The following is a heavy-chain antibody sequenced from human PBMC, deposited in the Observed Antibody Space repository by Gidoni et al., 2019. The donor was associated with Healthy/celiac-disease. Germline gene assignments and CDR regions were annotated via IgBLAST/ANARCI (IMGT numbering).Heavy chain of an antibody. CDR1: GYTFTSYY. CDR2: INPSGGST. CDR3: ARNYGSGSYYLVWFDP. Sequence: QVQLVQSGAEVKKPGASVKVSCKASGYTFTSYYMHWVRQAPGQGLEWMGIINPSGGSTSYAQKFQGRVTMTRDTSTSTVYMELSSLRSEDTAVYYCARNYGSGSYYLVWFDPWGQGTLVTVSS. J-gene: IGHJ5*02. V-gene: IGHV1-46*01. D-gene: IGHD3-10*01.